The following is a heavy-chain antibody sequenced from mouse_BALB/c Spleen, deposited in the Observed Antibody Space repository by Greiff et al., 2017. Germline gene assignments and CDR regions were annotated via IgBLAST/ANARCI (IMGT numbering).Heavy chain of an antibody. Sequence: EVKLMESGGGLVQPGGSRKLSCAASGFTFSSFGMHWVRQAPEKGLEWVAYISSGSSTIYYADTVKGRFTISRDNPKNTLFLQMTSLRSEDTAMYYCARGGYGNYEAMDYWGQGTSVTVSS. D-gene: IGHD2-10*02. J-gene: IGHJ4*01. CDR1: GFTFSSFG. CDR2: ISSGSSTI. CDR3: ARGGYGNYEAMDY. V-gene: IGHV5-17*02.